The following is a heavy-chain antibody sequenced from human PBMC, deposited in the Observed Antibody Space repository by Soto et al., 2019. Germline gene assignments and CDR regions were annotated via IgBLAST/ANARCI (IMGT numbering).Heavy chain of an antibody. CDR2: IIPIFGTT. J-gene: IGHJ6*01. V-gene: IGHV1-69*13. CDR1: GGTFSTYA. CDR3: ARAPPTCSGGSCYRGSQYYYYDMYV. D-gene: IGHD2-15*01. Sequence: ASVKVSCKASGGTFSTYAISWVRQAPRQGLEWMVGIIPIFGTTNYAKKFQGRVTITADESTSTAYMELSSLRSEDTAVYYCARAPPTCSGGSCYRGSQYYYYDMYVCAPGNTVTISS.